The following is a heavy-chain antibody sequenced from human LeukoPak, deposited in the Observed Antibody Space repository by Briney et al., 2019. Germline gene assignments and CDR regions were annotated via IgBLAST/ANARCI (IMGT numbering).Heavy chain of an antibody. J-gene: IGHJ5*02. CDR1: GGSISSGSYH. CDR3: AREDSGWFAWFDP. V-gene: IGHV4-61*02. D-gene: IGHD6-19*01. CDR2: IYTSGST. Sequence: SQTLSLTCTVSGGSISSGSYHWSWIRQPAGKGLEWTGRIYTSGSTNYNPSLKSRVTISVDTSKNQFSLKLSSVTAADTAVYYCAREDSGWFAWFDPWGQGTLVTVSS.